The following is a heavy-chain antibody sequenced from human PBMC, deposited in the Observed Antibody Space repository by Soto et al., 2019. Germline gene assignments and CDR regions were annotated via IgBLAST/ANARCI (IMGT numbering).Heavy chain of an antibody. Sequence: SETLSLTCTVSGGSISGYYWSWIRQPPGKGLEWIGYMYNTGSTNYNPSLKSRVTISVDKSKNQFSLKLSSVTAADTAVYYCAGWIQLQQYYYYGMDVWGQGTTVTVSS. D-gene: IGHD5-18*01. CDR2: MYNTGST. CDR1: GGSISGYY. V-gene: IGHV4-59*12. CDR3: AGWIQLQQYYYYGMDV. J-gene: IGHJ6*02.